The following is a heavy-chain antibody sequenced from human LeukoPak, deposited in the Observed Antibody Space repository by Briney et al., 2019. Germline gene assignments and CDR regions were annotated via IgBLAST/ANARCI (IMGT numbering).Heavy chain of an antibody. CDR1: GFTFSSYG. CDR3: ARGLNDSWTGENY. D-gene: IGHD3-3*01. Sequence: GGSLRLSCAASGFTFSSYGMHWVRQAPGKGLEWVAVISYDGSNKYYADSVKGRFTISRDNSKNTLYLQMNSLRAEDTAVYYCARGLNDSWTGENYWGQGTLVTVSS. CDR2: ISYDGSNK. J-gene: IGHJ4*02. V-gene: IGHV3-30*03.